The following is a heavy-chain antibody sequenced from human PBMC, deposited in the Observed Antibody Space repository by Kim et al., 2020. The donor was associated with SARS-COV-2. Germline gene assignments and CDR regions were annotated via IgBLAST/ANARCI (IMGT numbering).Heavy chain of an antibody. CDR2: IYYSGST. D-gene: IGHD1-7*01. CDR1: GGSISSSSYY. Sequence: SETLSLTCTVSGGSISSSSYYWGWIRQPPGKGLEWIGSIYYSGSTYYNPSLKSRVTISVDTSKNQFSLKLSSVTAADTAVYYCARGLRQYNWNWNWFDPWGQGTLVTVSS. J-gene: IGHJ5*02. V-gene: IGHV4-39*07. CDR3: ARGLRQYNWNWNWFDP.